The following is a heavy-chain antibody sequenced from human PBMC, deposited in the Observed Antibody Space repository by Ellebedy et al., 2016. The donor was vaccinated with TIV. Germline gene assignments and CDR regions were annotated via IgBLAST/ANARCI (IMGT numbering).Heavy chain of an antibody. CDR1: GFSFRSYW. Sequence: GGSLRLSCAASGFSFRSYWMSRVRQAPGKGLEWVANIYQDGSVQYYLDSVKGRFTISRDNAINSLFLQMNSLRAGDTAVYYCARRGSYGDYAVQVNSWFDPWGRGTLVTVSS. CDR3: ARRGSYGDYAVQVNSWFDP. J-gene: IGHJ5*02. CDR2: IYQDGSVQ. D-gene: IGHD4-17*01. V-gene: IGHV3-7*01.